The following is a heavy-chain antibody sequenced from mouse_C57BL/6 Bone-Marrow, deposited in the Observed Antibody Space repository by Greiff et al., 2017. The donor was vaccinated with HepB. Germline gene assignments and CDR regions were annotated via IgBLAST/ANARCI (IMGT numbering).Heavy chain of an antibody. V-gene: IGHV1-26*01. CDR2: INPNNGGT. J-gene: IGHJ3*01. CDR1: GYTFTDYY. CDR3: ARSEGGAWFAY. Sequence: VQLQQSGPELVKPGASVKISCKASGYTFTDYYMNWVKQSHGKSLEWIGDINPNNGGTSYNQKFKGKATLTVDKSSSTAYMELRSLTSEDSAVYYCARSEGGAWFAYWGQGTLVTVSA.